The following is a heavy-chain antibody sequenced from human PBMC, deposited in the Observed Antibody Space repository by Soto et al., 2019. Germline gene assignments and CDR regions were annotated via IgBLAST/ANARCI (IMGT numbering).Heavy chain of an antibody. V-gene: IGHV5-51*01. CDR2: IDPSDSDT. D-gene: IGHD3-10*01. CDR1: GYSFSSYW. J-gene: IGHJ6*02. CDR3: AARVGSSPLYYYGVDV. Sequence: PGESLKISCXASGYSFSSYWIGWVRQMPGKGLEWMGIIDPSDSDTRYSPSFQGQVTISADKSISTAYLQWSSLKASDTAMYYCAARVGSSPLYYYGVDVWGHGTTVTVSS.